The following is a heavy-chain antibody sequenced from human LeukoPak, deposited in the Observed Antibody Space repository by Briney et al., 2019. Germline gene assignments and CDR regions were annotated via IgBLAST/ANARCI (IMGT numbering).Heavy chain of an antibody. D-gene: IGHD3-9*01. V-gene: IGHV3-23*01. CDR3: AKWGDYDVLTGYYVPDY. J-gene: IGHJ4*02. Sequence: GGSLRLSCAASGFTFSNYAMSWVRQAPGKGLEWVSAILGSGGSTYYADSVKGRFTVSRDNSKSTLYMQMNSLRAEDTALYYCAKWGDYDVLTGYYVPDYWGQGTLVTVSS. CDR1: GFTFSNYA. CDR2: ILGSGGST.